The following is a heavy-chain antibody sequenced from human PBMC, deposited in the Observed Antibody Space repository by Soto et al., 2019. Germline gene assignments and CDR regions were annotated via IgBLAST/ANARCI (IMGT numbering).Heavy chain of an antibody. V-gene: IGHV4-34*01. CDR1: GGSFSGYY. D-gene: IGHD6-6*01. Sequence: PSETLSLTCAVFGGSFSGYYWNWIRQPPGKGLEWIGTINHSGSTNYNPSLKSRVTISVDTSKNQFSLKLSSVTAADTAVYYCARAISSSPSPGLNWFDPWGQGTLVTVS. CDR2: INHSGST. J-gene: IGHJ5*02. CDR3: ARAISSSPSPGLNWFDP.